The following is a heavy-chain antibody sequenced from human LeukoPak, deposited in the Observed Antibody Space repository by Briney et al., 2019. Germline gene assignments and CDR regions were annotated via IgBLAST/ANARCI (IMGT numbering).Heavy chain of an antibody. CDR3: ARDQGPSLGGHARY. V-gene: IGHV3-30*04. Sequence: GGSLRLSCAASGFTFSSYAMHWVRQAPGKGLEWVAVISYDGSNKYYADSVKGRFTISRDNSKNTLHLQMNSLRAGDTAVYYCARDQGPSLGGHARYWGQGTLVTVSS. J-gene: IGHJ4*02. CDR1: GFTFSSYA. CDR2: ISYDGSNK.